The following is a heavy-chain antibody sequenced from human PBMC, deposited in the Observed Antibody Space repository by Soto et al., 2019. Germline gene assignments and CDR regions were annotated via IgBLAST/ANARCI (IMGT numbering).Heavy chain of an antibody. D-gene: IGHD6-13*01. Sequence: GGSLRLSCAASGFTFSGSAMHWVRQASGKGLEWVGRIRSKANSYATAYAASVKGRFTISRDDSKNTAYLQMNSLKTEDTAVYYCTRVRGRYSSSWYPVLPVNWGQGTLVTVSS. J-gene: IGHJ4*02. CDR1: GFTFSGSA. CDR2: IRSKANSYAT. CDR3: TRVRGRYSSSWYPVLPVN. V-gene: IGHV3-73*01.